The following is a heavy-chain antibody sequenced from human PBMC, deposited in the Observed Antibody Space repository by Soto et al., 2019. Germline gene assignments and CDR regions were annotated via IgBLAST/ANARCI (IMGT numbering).Heavy chain of an antibody. CDR1: GGTFSSYA. CDR2: IIPIFGTA. CDR3: ARDQEAGGYYVLDY. V-gene: IGHV1-69*01. D-gene: IGHD3-10*01. J-gene: IGHJ4*02. Sequence: QVQLVQSGAEVKKPGSSVKVSCKASGGTFSSYAISWVRQAPGQGLEWVGGIIPIFGTANYAQKFLGSVTITADESTSTAYMERSSLRSEDTAVYYCARDQEAGGYYVLDYWGQRTLVTFSS.